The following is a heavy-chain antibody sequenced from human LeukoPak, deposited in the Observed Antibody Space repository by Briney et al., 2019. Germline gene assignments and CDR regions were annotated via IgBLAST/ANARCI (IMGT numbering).Heavy chain of an antibody. CDR1: GGSISSYY. J-gene: IGHJ5*02. CDR3: ARGGYSYGNFRWAWLDP. Sequence: SETLSLTCTVSGGSISSYYWSWIRQPPGKGLEWIGYIYYSGSTNYDPSLKSRVTISVDTSKNQFSLKLSSVTAADTAVYYCARGGYSYGNFRWAWLDPWGQGTLVTVSS. D-gene: IGHD5-18*01. V-gene: IGHV4-59*01. CDR2: IYYSGST.